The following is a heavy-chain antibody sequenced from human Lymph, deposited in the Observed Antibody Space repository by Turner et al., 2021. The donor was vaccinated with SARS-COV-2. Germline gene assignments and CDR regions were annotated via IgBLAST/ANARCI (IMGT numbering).Heavy chain of an antibody. D-gene: IGHD3-22*01. J-gene: IGHJ4*02. CDR1: GFTFSSYA. CDR3: AKGVRGAMIVVVIPYFDY. V-gene: IGHV3-23*01. Sequence: EVQLLESGGGLVQPGGSLRLSGAASGFTFSSYAMSWVRPAPGKGLEWVSAISGSGGDTYYADSVKGRFTISRDNSKNTLYLQMNSLRAEDTAVYYCAKGVRGAMIVVVIPYFDYWGQGTLVTVSS. CDR2: ISGSGGDT.